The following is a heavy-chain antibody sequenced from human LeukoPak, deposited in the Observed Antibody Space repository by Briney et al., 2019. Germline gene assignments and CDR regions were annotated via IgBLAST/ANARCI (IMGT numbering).Heavy chain of an antibody. CDR3: AKEGSPIAARPKDPFDY. J-gene: IGHJ4*02. D-gene: IGHD6-6*01. V-gene: IGHV3-23*01. CDR1: GFTFSSYA. CDR2: ISGSGGST. Sequence: GGSLRLSCAASGFTFSSYAMSWVRQAPGKGLEWVSAISGSGGSTYYADSVKGRFTISRDNSKNTLYLQMNSLRAEDTAVYYCAKEGSPIAARPKDPFDYWGQGTLVTVSS.